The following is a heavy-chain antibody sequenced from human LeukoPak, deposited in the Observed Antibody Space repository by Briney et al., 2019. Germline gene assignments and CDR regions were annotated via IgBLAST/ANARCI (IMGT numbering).Heavy chain of an antibody. CDR2: IIPIFGTA. J-gene: IGHJ4*02. V-gene: IGHV1-69*13. D-gene: IGHD3-22*01. CDR1: GGTFSIYA. Sequence: ASVTVSFTASGGTFSIYAISWVRQAPGQGLEWMGGIIPIFGTANYAQKFQGRVTITADESTSTAYMELSSLRSEDTAVYYCARDGFDSSGYHVGYWGQGTLVTVSS. CDR3: ARDGFDSSGYHVGY.